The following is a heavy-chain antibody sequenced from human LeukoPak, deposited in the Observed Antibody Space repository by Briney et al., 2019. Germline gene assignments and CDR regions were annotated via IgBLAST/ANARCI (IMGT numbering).Heavy chain of an antibody. V-gene: IGHV4-34*01. Sequence: PSETLSLTCAVYGGSFSGYYWSWIRQPPGKGLEWIGEINHSGSTNYNPSLKSRVTISVDTSKNQFSLKLSSVTAADTAVYYCARDHCSGGSCYWRFDYWGQGTLVTVSS. D-gene: IGHD2-15*01. J-gene: IGHJ4*02. CDR2: INHSGST. CDR1: GGSFSGYY. CDR3: ARDHCSGGSCYWRFDY.